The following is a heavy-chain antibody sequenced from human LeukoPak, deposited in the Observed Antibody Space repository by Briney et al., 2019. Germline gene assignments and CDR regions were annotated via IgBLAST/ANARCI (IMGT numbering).Heavy chain of an antibody. CDR3: ARAGRSYLGEFNY. J-gene: IGHJ4*02. CDR1: GFIFSDYY. D-gene: IGHD1-26*01. Sequence: GGSLRLSCAASGFIFSDYYMSWIRQAPGKGLEWVSYIGSSGRTIYYADSVKGRFTISRDNAKNSLFLQMNTLKAEDTAVYYCARAGRSYLGEFNYWGQGTLVTVSS. V-gene: IGHV3-11*01. CDR2: IGSSGRTI.